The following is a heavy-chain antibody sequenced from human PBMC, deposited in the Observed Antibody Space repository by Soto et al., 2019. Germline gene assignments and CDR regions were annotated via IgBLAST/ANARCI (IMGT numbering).Heavy chain of an antibody. Sequence: GLEWMGIINPSGGSTSYAQKFQGRVTMTRDTSTSTVYMELSSLRSEDTAVFYCARTPPRRGAPDVLDFWGKGTSVPVSS. CDR3: ARTPPRRGAPDVLDF. CDR2: INPSGGST. J-gene: IGHJ3*01. V-gene: IGHV1-46*01. D-gene: IGHD3-10*01.